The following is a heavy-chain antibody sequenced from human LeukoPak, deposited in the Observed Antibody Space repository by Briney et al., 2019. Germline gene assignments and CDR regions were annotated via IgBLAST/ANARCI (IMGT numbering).Heavy chain of an antibody. V-gene: IGHV3-48*03. CDR1: EFSFSSYE. Sequence: GGSLRLSCAVSEFSFSSYEMNWVRQAPGKGLEWISYISRSGSTKYYADSVQGRFTISRDNDKSSIYLQMNSLRVEDSAIYYCARHRSGFDYWGQGILVTVSS. CDR2: ISRSGSTK. D-gene: IGHD3-22*01. CDR3: ARHRSGFDY. J-gene: IGHJ4*02.